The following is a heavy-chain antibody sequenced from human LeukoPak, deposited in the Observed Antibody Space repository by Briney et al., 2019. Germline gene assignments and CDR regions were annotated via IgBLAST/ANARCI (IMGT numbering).Heavy chain of an antibody. J-gene: IGHJ5*02. CDR3: ARDLVYCSSTSCYAGWFDP. D-gene: IGHD2-2*01. CDR2: IYYSGST. CDR1: GGSISTYY. V-gene: IGHV4-59*01. Sequence: SETLSLTCTVSGGSISTYYWSWIRRPPGKGLEWIGYIYYSGSTNYNPSLKSRVTISVDTSKNQFSLKLSSVTAADTAVYYCARDLVYCSSTSCYAGWFDPWGQGTLVTVSS.